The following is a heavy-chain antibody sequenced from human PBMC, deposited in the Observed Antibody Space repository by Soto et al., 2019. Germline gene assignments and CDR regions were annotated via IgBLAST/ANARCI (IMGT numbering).Heavy chain of an antibody. D-gene: IGHD3-10*01. V-gene: IGHV4-34*01. CDR2: INHSGST. Sequence: SETLSLTCAVYGGSFSGYYWSWIRQPPGKGLEWIGEINHSGSTNYNPSLKSRVTISVDTSKNQFSLKLSSVTAADTAVYYCARGSYYGTWNYHLSDYMLVWAQGALVTV. CDR3: ARGSYYGTWNYHLSDYMLV. CDR1: GGSFSGYY. J-gene: IGHJ4*03.